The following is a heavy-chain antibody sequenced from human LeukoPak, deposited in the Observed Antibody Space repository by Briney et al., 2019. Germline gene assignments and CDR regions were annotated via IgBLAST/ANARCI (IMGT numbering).Heavy chain of an antibody. Sequence: GGALRLSCAAAGFTFSSYGMHWGRQAPGKGLEGVAVIWYDGSNKYYADSVKGRFTISRDNSKNTLYLQMNSLRAEDTAVYYCARGLPYLTRMGDYWGQGTLVTVSS. CDR2: IWYDGSNK. J-gene: IGHJ4*02. CDR1: GFTFSSYG. CDR3: ARGLPYLTRMGDY. V-gene: IGHV3-33*01. D-gene: IGHD1-14*01.